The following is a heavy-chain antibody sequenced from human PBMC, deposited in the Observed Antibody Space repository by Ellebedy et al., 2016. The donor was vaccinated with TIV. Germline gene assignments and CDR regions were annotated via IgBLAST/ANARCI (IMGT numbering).Heavy chain of an antibody. CDR3: ASYDYGDLDAFDI. Sequence: GSLRLSCTVSGGSISSYYWSWIRQPPGKGLEWIGYIYYSGSTNYNPSLKSRVTISVDTSKNQFSLKLSSVTAADTAVYYCASYDYGDLDAFDIWGQGTMVTVSS. J-gene: IGHJ3*02. CDR2: IYYSGST. CDR1: GGSISSYY. D-gene: IGHD4-17*01. V-gene: IGHV4-59*01.